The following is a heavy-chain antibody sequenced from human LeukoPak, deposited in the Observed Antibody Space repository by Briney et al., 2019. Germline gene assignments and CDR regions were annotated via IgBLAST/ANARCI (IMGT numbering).Heavy chain of an antibody. CDR3: ARETGRDGYNYQDYGMDV. CDR1: GGSISSGDYY. V-gene: IGHV4-30-4*01. J-gene: IGHJ6*02. Sequence: SETLSLTCTVSGGSISSGDYYWSWIRQPPVKGLEWIGYIYYSGSTYYNPSLKSRVTISVDTSKNQFSLKLSSVTAADTAVYYCARETGRDGYNYQDYGMDVWGQGTTVTVSS. CDR2: IYYSGST. D-gene: IGHD5-24*01.